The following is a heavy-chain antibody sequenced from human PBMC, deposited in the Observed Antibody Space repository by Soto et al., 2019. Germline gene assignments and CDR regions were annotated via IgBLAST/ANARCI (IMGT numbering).Heavy chain of an antibody. CDR2: INPSGGST. CDR3: ARDPPLNGRGRSISSAP. Sequence: ASVKVSCKASGYTFTSYYMHWVRQAPGQGLEWMGIINPSGGSTSYAQKFQGRVTMTRDTSTSTVYMELSSLRSEDTAVYYCARDPPLNGRGRSISSAPSGQRTLVTVSS. D-gene: IGHD6-19*01. J-gene: IGHJ5*02. V-gene: IGHV1-46*01. CDR1: GYTFTSYY.